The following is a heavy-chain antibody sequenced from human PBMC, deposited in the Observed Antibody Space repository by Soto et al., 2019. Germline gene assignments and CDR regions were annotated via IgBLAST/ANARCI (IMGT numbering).Heavy chain of an antibody. CDR2: ISGSGATT. CDR1: VLRFEIYG. CDR3: GKASAAHNVVVVSSPRAAAFDF. Sequence: GSLRVACTSSVLRFEIYGMNWVGQAAGNGPDLIEVISGSGATTYHGDSVKGRFTISRDNSKNTLFLNMANLRAEDTAVYYCGKASAAHNVVVVSSPRAAAFDFWGRGTMVTVSS. J-gene: IGHJ4*02. V-gene: IGHV3-23*02. D-gene: IGHD2-21*01.